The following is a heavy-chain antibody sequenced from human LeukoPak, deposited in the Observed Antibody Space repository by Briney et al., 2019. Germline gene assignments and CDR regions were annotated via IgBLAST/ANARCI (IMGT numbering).Heavy chain of an antibody. CDR2: FDPEDGET. CDR1: GFTVSSNY. Sequence: GGSLRLSCAASGFTVSSNYMSWVRQAPGKGLEWMGGFDPEDGETIYAQKFQGRVTMTEDTSTDTAYMELSSLRSEDTAVYYCATDRYSSGWYVALGTWGQGTLVTVSS. D-gene: IGHD6-19*01. CDR3: ATDRYSSGWYVALGT. J-gene: IGHJ5*02. V-gene: IGHV1-24*01.